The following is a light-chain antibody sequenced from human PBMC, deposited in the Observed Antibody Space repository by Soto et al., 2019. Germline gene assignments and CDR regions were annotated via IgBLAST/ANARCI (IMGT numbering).Light chain of an antibody. CDR3: QQYNDYSRT. CDR1: QSIGRW. J-gene: IGKJ1*01. CDR2: ESS. V-gene: IGKV1-5*01. Sequence: DIQMTQSPSTLSASVGDRVTITCRASQSIGRWLAWYQQKPGKAPKLLIYESSSLESGVPSRFSGSGSGAEFTLTISSLQPDDFAAYYCQQYNDYSRTFGQGTKVEVK.